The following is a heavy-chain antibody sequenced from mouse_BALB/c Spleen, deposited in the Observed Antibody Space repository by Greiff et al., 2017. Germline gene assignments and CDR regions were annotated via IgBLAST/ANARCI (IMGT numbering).Heavy chain of an antibody. Sequence: EVQRVESGGGLVQPGGSRKLSCAASGFTFSSFGMHWVRQAPEKGLEWVAYISSGSSTIYYADTVKGRFTISRDNPKNTLFLQMTSLRSEDTAMYYGARSYCGSSHWYFDVWGAGTTVTVSS. V-gene: IGHV5-17*02. CDR2: ISSGSSTI. D-gene: IGHD1-1*01. CDR1: GFTFSSFG. CDR3: ARSYCGSSHWYFDV. J-gene: IGHJ1*01.